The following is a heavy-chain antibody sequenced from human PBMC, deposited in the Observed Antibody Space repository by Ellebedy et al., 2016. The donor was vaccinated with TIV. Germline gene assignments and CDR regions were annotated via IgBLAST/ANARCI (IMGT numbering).Heavy chain of an antibody. J-gene: IGHJ4*02. CDR2: INPNSGGT. D-gene: IGHD3-9*01. CDR1: GYTFTSYY. V-gene: IGHV1-2*02. CDR3: ARDSRYYDILTGHDY. Sequence: ASVKVSCXASGYTFTSYYMHWVRQAPGQGLEWMGWINPNSGGTNYAQKFQGRVTMTRDTSISTAYMELSRLRSDDTAVYYCARDSRYYDILTGHDYWGQGTLVTVSS.